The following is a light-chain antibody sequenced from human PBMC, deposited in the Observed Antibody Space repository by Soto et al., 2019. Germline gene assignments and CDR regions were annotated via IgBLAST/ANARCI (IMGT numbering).Light chain of an antibody. CDR2: AAY. V-gene: IGKV1-39*01. CDR3: QQTYSIPLT. Sequence: DIQMTQSPSSLSASVGDRVTITCRTSQTINNYLNWYQQKPGRAPKLLIYAAYNLQSGVPSRFSGSGSGTDFTLAISALQPDDFATYFCQQTYSIPLTFGGVTKVDIK. CDR1: QTINNY. J-gene: IGKJ4*01.